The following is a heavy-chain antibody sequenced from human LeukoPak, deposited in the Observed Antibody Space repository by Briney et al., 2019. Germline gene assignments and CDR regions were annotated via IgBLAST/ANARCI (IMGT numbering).Heavy chain of an antibody. CDR1: GGSFSDDY. Sequence: PSETLSLTCAVSGGSFSDDYWTWIRQPPGTGLDWIGDLNHSGNTNYNPSLKSRVTISLHTSKNQFSLKLSSVTAADTAVYYCARGKVWYGELEDAYYFDSWGQGTLVTVSS. CDR2: LNHSGNT. V-gene: IGHV4-34*01. D-gene: IGHD3-10*01. J-gene: IGHJ4*02. CDR3: ARGKVWYGELEDAYYFDS.